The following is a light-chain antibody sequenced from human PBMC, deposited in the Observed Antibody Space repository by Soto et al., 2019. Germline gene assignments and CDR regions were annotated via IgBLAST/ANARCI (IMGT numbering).Light chain of an antibody. Sequence: QSALTQPRSMSGSPGQSVTISCTGTSSDVGAYNYVSWYQQHPGKAPKLMIYDVNNRPSGVPDRFFGSKSGNTASLTISGLQAEDEADYYCCSYAGSYTLVFGGGTKVTVL. CDR1: SSDVGAYNY. CDR3: CSYAGSYTLV. J-gene: IGLJ2*01. CDR2: DVN. V-gene: IGLV2-11*01.